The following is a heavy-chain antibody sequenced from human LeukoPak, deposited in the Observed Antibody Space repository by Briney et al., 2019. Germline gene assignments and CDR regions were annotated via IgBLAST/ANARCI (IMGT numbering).Heavy chain of an antibody. V-gene: IGHV1-46*01. CDR1: GYSFTSYY. D-gene: IGHD2-2*01. CDR2: INPSGGST. Sequence: ASVKGSCKASGYSFTSYYMHWVRQAPGQGLEWMGIINPSGGSTSYAQKFQGRVTMTRDMSTSTVYMELSSLRSEDTAVYYCARAVRDCSSTSCPPGPWGQGTLVTVSS. J-gene: IGHJ5*02. CDR3: ARAVRDCSSTSCPPGP.